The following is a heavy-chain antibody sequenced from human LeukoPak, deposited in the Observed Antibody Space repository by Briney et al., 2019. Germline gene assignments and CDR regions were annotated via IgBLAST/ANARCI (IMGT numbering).Heavy chain of an antibody. CDR2: VLRTGNT. Sequence: PETLSLTCSVSGYSISTAYYWGWIRQPPGKGLEWIGSVLRTGNTHYSSSLKSRVTISVDTSKNQFSLKLSSVTAADTAVYYCAREADDYVWGSYRSYGPRFNWFDPWGQGTLVTVSS. CDR3: AREADDYVWGSYRSYGPRFNWFDP. CDR1: GYSISTAYY. V-gene: IGHV4-38-2*02. J-gene: IGHJ5*02. D-gene: IGHD3-16*02.